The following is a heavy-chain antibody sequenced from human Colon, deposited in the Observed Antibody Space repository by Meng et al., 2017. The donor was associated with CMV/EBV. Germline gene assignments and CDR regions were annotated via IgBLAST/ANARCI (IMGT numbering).Heavy chain of an antibody. J-gene: IGHJ4*02. CDR2: INPITGGT. CDR3: ASLSGGDFDY. Sequence: VRLGLAGAEVSKPGASVKVACTASGYTFTGYFMYWVRQAPGQGLEWLGVINPITGGTNYAQKFQGRVTMTRDTSMNTAYMELSRLRSDDTAVYYCASLSGGDFDYWGQGTLVTVSS. CDR1: GYTFTGYF. D-gene: IGHD1-26*01. V-gene: IGHV1-2*02.